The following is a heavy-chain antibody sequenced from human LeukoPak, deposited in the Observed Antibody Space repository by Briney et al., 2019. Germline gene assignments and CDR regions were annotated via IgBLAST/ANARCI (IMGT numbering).Heavy chain of an antibody. D-gene: IGHD1-14*01. CDR1: GFTFSSTS. J-gene: IGHJ5*01. CDR2: TVGGGDGT. CDR3: ARMQPAYTNRFDS. Sequence: GGSLRLSCAASGFTFSSTSMSWVRQAPGKGLEWVAVTVGGGDGTYYADSVKGRFTISRDNSNNTLYLQMNSLRAEDTAVYYCARMQPAYTNRFDSWGQGTQVTVSS. V-gene: IGHV3-23*01.